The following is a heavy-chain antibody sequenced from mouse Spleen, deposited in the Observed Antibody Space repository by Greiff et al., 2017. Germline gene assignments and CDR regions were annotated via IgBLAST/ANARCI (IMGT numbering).Heavy chain of an antibody. CDR3: ARRGY. CDR1: GYTFTSYW. V-gene: IGHV1-50*01. CDR2: IDPSDSYT. Sequence: QVQLQQPGAELGKPGASVKLSCKASGYTFTSYWMQWVKQRPGQGLEWIGEIDPSDSYTNYNQKFKGKATLTVDTSSSTAYMQLSSLTSEDSAVYYCARRGYWGQGTTLTVSS. J-gene: IGHJ2*01.